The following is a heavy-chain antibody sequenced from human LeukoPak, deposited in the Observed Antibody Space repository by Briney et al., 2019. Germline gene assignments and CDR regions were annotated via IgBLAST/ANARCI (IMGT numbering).Heavy chain of an antibody. CDR3: ARGLRLVPYYYYYYMDV. Sequence: ASVKVSCKASGYTFTSYGISWVRQAPGQGLEWMGWISAYNGNTNYAQKLQGRVTMTTDTFTSTAYTELRSLRSDDTAVYYCARGLRLVPYYYYYYMDVWGKGTTVTVSS. CDR2: ISAYNGNT. J-gene: IGHJ6*03. V-gene: IGHV1-18*01. D-gene: IGHD5-12*01. CDR1: GYTFTSYG.